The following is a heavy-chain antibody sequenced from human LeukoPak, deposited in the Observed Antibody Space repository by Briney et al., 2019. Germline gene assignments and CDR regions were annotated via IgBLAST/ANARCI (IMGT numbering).Heavy chain of an antibody. CDR1: GGSISSYY. J-gene: IGHJ6*03. CDR2: IYTSGST. Sequence: SETLSLTCTVSGGSISSYYWSWIRQPAGKGLEWIGRIYTSGSTNYNPSLKSRVTMSVDTSKNQFSLMLSSVTAADTAVYYCARDNWSGWQNYYYYYYMDVWGKGTTVTISS. CDR3: ARDNWSGWQNYYYYYYMDV. D-gene: IGHD3-3*01. V-gene: IGHV4-4*07.